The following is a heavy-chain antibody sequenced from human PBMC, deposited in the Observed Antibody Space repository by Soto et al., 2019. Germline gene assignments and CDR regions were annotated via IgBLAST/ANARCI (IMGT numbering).Heavy chain of an antibody. CDR2: ISGSGGST. CDR3: ARVGRDGYNWNYYGMDV. Sequence: EVQLLESGGGLVQPGGSLRLSCAASGFTFSSYAMSWVRQAPGKGLEWVSAISGSGGSTYYADSVKGRFTISRDNSKNTLYLQMNSLRAENTAVYYCARVGRDGYNWNYYGMDVWGQGTTVTVSS. D-gene: IGHD5-12*01. J-gene: IGHJ6*02. CDR1: GFTFSSYA. V-gene: IGHV3-23*01.